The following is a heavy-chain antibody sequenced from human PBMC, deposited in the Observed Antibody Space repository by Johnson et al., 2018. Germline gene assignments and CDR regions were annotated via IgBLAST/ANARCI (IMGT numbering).Heavy chain of an antibody. CDR3: AKAPRSGYYDSSGYSEYFQH. D-gene: IGHD3-22*01. Sequence: QVQLVESGGGVVQPGRSLRLSCAASGFTFSSYGMHWVRQAPGKGLEWVAVIWYDGSNKYYADSVKGRFTISRDNSKNTLYLQMNSLGAEDTAGYYCAKAPRSGYYDSSGYSEYFQHWGQGTLVTVSS. J-gene: IGHJ1*01. CDR1: GFTFSSYG. V-gene: IGHV3-33*06. CDR2: IWYDGSNK.